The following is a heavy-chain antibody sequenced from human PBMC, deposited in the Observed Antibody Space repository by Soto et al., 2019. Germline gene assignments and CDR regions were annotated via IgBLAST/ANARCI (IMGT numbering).Heavy chain of an antibody. CDR3: ARHDYDILTGYRYYYYMDV. CDR2: IYYSGST. CDR1: GGSISSYY. J-gene: IGHJ6*03. Sequence: SETLSLTCTVSGGSISSYYWSWIRQPPGKGLEWIGYIYYSGSTNYNPSLKSRVTISVDTSKNQFSLKLSSVTAADTAVYYCARHDYDILTGYRYYYYMDVWGKGTTVTVSS. D-gene: IGHD3-9*01. V-gene: IGHV4-59*08.